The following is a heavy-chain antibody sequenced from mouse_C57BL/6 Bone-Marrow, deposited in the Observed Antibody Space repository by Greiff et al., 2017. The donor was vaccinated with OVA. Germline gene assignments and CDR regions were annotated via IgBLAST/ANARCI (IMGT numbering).Heavy chain of an antibody. J-gene: IGHJ2*01. V-gene: IGHV1-26*01. CDR2: INPNNGGT. D-gene: IGHD2-4*01. CDR1: GYTFTDYY. Sequence: EVQLQQSGPELVKPGASVKISCKASGYTFTDYYMNWVKQSHGKSLEWIGDINPNNGGTSYNQKFKGKATLTVDKSSSTAYMELRSLTSEDSAVYYCARGEYDYENYWGQGTTLTVSS. CDR3: ARGEYDYENY.